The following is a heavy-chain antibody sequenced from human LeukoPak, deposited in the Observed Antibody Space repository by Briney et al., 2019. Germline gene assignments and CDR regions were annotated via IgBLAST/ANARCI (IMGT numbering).Heavy chain of an antibody. D-gene: IGHD3-10*01. CDR3: ARTPDYYGSGSSLGFDY. CDR2: ISYDGSNK. V-gene: IGHV3-30*03. CDR1: GFTFSSYG. Sequence: GGSLRLSCAASGFTFSSYGMHWVRQAPGKGLEWVAVISYDGSNKYYADSVKGRFTISRDNSKNTLYLQMNSLRAEDTAVYYCARTPDYYGSGSSLGFDYWGQGTLVTVSS. J-gene: IGHJ4*02.